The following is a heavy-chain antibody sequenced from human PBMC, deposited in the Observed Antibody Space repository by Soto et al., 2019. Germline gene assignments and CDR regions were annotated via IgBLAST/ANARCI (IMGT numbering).Heavy chain of an antibody. Sequence: QVQLVESGGGVVQPGRSLRLSCAASGFTFSSYGMHWVRQAPGKGLEWVAGIWYDGSNKYYADSVKGRFTISRDNSKNTLYLQMNSLRAEDTAVYYCARGAAYYVIQGRGIQAGYYYYMDVWGKGTTVTVSS. CDR1: GFTFSSYG. V-gene: IGHV3-33*01. CDR3: ARGAAYYVIQGRGIQAGYYYYMDV. D-gene: IGHD3-10*02. J-gene: IGHJ6*03. CDR2: IWYDGSNK.